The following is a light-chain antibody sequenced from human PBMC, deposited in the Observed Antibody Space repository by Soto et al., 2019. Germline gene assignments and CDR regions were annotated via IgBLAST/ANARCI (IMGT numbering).Light chain of an antibody. CDR2: DAS. V-gene: IGKV1D-13*01. CDR1: QGISSA. J-gene: IGKJ3*01. CDR3: QQFNNYPH. Sequence: AIQLTQSPSSLSASVGDRVTITCRASQGISSALAWYQQKPGKAPKLLIYDASSLESVVPSRFSGSGSGTDFTLTISSLQPEDFATYYCQQFNNYPHFGPGTKVDIK.